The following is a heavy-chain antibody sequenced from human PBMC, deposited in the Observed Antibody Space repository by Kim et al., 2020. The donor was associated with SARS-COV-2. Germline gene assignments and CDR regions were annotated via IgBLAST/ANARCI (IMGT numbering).Heavy chain of an antibody. V-gene: IGHV7-4-1*02. J-gene: IGHJ5*02. D-gene: IGHD3-22*01. CDR1: GYTFTSYA. CDR3: AREGTGYYDSTDGGNWFDP. CDR2: INTNTGNP. Sequence: ASVKVSCKASGYTFTSYAMNWVRQAPGQGLEWMGWINTNTGNPTYAQGFTGRFVFSLDTSVSTAYLQISSLKAEDTAVYYCAREGTGYYDSTDGGNWFDPWGQGTLVTVSS.